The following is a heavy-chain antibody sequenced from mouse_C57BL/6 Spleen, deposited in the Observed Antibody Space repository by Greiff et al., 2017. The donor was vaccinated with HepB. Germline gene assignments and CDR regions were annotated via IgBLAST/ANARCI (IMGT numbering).Heavy chain of an antibody. CDR1: GYAFSSSW. J-gene: IGHJ2*01. D-gene: IGHD1-1*01. Sequence: QVQLKESGPELVKPGASVKISCKASGYAFSSSWMNWVKQRPGKGLEWIGRIYPGDGDTNYNGKFKGKATLTADKSSSTAYMQLSSLTSEDSAVYFCASYYGSSPWYFDYWGQGTTLTVSS. CDR2: IYPGDGDT. CDR3: ASYYGSSPWYFDY. V-gene: IGHV1-82*01.